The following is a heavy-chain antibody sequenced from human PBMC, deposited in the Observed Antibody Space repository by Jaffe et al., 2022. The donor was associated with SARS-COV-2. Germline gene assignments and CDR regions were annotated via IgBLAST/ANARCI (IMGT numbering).Heavy chain of an antibody. CDR2: IFGGGGT. J-gene: IGHJ4*02. CDR1: GFTVSSNY. CDR3: ARHDDLAGYCIDN. V-gene: IGHV3-53*02. Sequence: EVQLVETGGGLIQPGGSLRLSCAASGFTVSSNYMSWVRQAPGKGLEWVSVIFGGGGTNYADSVKGRFSISRDTSRNTVYLQMNSLRAEDTAAYYCARHDDLAGYCIDNWGQGTLVTVSS. D-gene: IGHD2-2*03.